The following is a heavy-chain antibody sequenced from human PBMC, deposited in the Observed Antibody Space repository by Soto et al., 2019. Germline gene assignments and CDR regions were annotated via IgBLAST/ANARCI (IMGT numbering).Heavy chain of an antibody. Sequence: PGGSLRLSCAASGFTFSSYAMHWVRQAPGKGLEWVAVISYDGSNKYYADSVKGRFTISRDNSKNTLYLQMNSLRAEDTAVYYCARAYDSLLLGYYGMDVWGQGTTVTVSS. J-gene: IGHJ6*02. CDR2: ISYDGSNK. CDR1: GFTFSSYA. V-gene: IGHV3-30-3*01. D-gene: IGHD3-22*01. CDR3: ARAYDSLLLGYYGMDV.